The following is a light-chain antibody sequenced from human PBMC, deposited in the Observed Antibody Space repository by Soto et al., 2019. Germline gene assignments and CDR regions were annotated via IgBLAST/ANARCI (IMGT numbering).Light chain of an antibody. Sequence: EIVLTQSPGTLSLSPGERATLSCRASQSVSSTSLAWYQQKPGQAPRLLIYGASTRATGIPDRFSGSGSGTDFTLTISRVEPEDFALYYCQQYGNSLWTFGQGTKVDIK. CDR2: GAS. J-gene: IGKJ1*01. CDR1: QSVSSTS. V-gene: IGKV3-20*01. CDR3: QQYGNSLWT.